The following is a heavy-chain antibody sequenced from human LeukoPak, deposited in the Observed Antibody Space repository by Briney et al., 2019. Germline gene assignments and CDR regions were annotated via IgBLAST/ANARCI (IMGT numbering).Heavy chain of an antibody. D-gene: IGHD3-16*02. CDR3: ARGRYKYPFDY. Sequence: SETLSLTCAVYGGSFSGYYWSWIRQPPGKGLEWIGEINHSGSTNYNPSLKSRVTISVDTSKNQFSLKLSSVTAADTAVYYCARGRYKYPFDYWGREPWSPSPQ. CDR2: INHSGST. V-gene: IGHV4-34*01. CDR1: GGSFSGYY. J-gene: IGHJ4*02.